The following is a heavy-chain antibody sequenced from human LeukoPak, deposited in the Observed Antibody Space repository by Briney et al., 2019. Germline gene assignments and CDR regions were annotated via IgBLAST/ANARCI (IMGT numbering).Heavy chain of an antibody. J-gene: IGHJ4*02. D-gene: IGHD3-3*01. CDR1: GFTFSNYW. CDR2: ITSDGNIT. CDR3: GRSGDFWSGPGVAY. Sequence: GGCLRLSCAASGFTFSNYWMYWVRQAPGKGLVWVSQITSDGNITNYADSVKGRFTISRDNAKNTLFLQMNSLRAEGTAVYYCGRSGDFWSGPGVAYWGQGTLGT. V-gene: IGHV3-74*01.